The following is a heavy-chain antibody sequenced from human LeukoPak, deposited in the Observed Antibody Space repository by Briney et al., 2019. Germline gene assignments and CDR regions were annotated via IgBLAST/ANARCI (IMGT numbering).Heavy chain of an antibody. Sequence: SETLSLTCTVSGGSISRNNYYWGWVRQPPGKGLEWIGSIYDSVSTYYNPSLRSRVTISVDTSKDQFSLKLSSVTAADTAVYYCARSYDFWSGLYYYGMDVWGQGTTVTVSS. CDR2: IYDSVST. V-gene: IGHV4-39*01. D-gene: IGHD3-3*01. CDR3: ARSYDFWSGLYYYGMDV. J-gene: IGHJ6*02. CDR1: GGSISRNNYY.